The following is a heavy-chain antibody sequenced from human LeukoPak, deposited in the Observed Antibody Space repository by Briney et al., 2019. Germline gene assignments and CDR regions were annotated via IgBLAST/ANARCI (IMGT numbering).Heavy chain of an antibody. D-gene: IGHD2-2*02. Sequence: SETLSLTCSVSGGSISGYYWSWIRQPPGQGLEWIGYIYYSGSTSYNPSLKSRVTISVDTSKNQFSVKLTSVTAADTAVYYCAGTYRLRRFDPWGQGTLVTVSS. CDR3: AGTYRLRRFDP. V-gene: IGHV4-59*04. J-gene: IGHJ5*02. CDR2: IYYSGST. CDR1: GGSISGYY.